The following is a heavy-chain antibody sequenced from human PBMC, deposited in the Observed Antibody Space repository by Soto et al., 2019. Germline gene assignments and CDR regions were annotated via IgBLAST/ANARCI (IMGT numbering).Heavy chain of an antibody. CDR1: GFTFSDYY. D-gene: IGHD2-8*01. J-gene: IGHJ4*02. Sequence: QVQLVESGGGLVKPGGSLRLSCAASGFTFSDYYMSWISQAPGKGLEWVSYISSRSSTIFYAGSVKGRCTISRDNVKNSLYLQMNSLRAEDTAVYYCASGTNGAFFVYWGQGILVTVSS. CDR2: ISSRSSTI. V-gene: IGHV3-11*01. CDR3: ASGTNGAFFVY.